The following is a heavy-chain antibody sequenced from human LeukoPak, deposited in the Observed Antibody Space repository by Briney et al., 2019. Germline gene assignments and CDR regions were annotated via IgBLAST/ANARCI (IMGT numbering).Heavy chain of an antibody. CDR3: AKDLSSGYYRGGYYFDY. CDR1: GFTFSSYA. D-gene: IGHD3-22*01. V-gene: IGHV3-23*01. CDR2: ISGSGGST. Sequence: GGSLRLSCAASGFTFSSYAMSWVRQAPGKGLEWVSAISGSGGSTYYADSVKGRFTISRDNSKNTLYLQMNSLRAEDTAVYYCAKDLSSGYYRGGYYFDYWGQGTLATVSS. J-gene: IGHJ4*02.